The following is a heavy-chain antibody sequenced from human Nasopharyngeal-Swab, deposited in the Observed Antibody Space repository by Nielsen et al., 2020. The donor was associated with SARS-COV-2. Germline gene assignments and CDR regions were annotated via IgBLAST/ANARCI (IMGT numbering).Heavy chain of an antibody. CDR3: ARDAGGSGGGY. Sequence: GGSLRLSCAASGFTFSSYGMHWVRQAPGKGLEWVAVIWYDGSNKYYADSVKGRFTISRDSSKNTLYLQMNSLRAEDTAVYYCARDAGGSGGGYWGQGTLVTVSS. CDR1: GFTFSSYG. J-gene: IGHJ4*02. V-gene: IGHV3-33*01. D-gene: IGHD3-16*01. CDR2: IWYDGSNK.